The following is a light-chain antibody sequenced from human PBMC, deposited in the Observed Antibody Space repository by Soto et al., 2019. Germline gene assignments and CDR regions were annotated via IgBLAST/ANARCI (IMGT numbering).Light chain of an antibody. CDR3: QQRGNWPPFT. CDR2: HAS. Sequence: ETVLTQSPGTLSLSPGESATLSCRANQVVSSSYLAWYQQKPGQPPRLLIYHASDRASGTPNRFSGSGSGTDFTLTITRLEPEDFAVYYCQQRGNWPPFTFGQGTKLEIK. J-gene: IGKJ2*01. CDR1: QVVSSSY. V-gene: IGKV3D-20*02.